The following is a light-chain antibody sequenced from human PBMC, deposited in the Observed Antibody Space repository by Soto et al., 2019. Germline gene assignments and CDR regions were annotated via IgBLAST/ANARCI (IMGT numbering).Light chain of an antibody. CDR3: CSYAGRDTLYV. Sequence: QSALTQPRSVSGSPGQSVTISCTGTSTDVGGYNYVSWYQQHPGKVPKLMLYDVSKRPSGVPDRFSGSKSGNTASLTISGLQAEDEAEDYCCSYAGRDTLYVFGSGTKVTVL. CDR2: DVS. V-gene: IGLV2-11*01. CDR1: STDVGGYNY. J-gene: IGLJ1*01.